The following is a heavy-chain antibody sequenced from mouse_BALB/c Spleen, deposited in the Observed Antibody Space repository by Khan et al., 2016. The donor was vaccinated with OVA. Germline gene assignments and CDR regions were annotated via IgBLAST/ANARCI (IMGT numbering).Heavy chain of an antibody. CDR1: GYSFSSYY. Sequence: EVQLQQSGPELMKPGSSVKISCKASGYSFSSYYILWVMQSHGKSLEWIGYIDPFSGGTNYNQKFKGKATLTVDRSSSTAYIHLSNLTSEDSAVYFCTRHGYVAWFTYWGQGTLVTVSA. D-gene: IGHD2-2*01. V-gene: IGHV1S135*01. CDR2: IDPFSGGT. CDR3: TRHGYVAWFTY. J-gene: IGHJ3*01.